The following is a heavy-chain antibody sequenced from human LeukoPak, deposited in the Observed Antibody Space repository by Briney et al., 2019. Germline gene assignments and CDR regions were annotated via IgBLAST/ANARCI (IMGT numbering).Heavy chain of an antibody. D-gene: IGHD3-22*01. Sequence: SETLSLTCTVSGGSISSSSYYWGWIRQPPGKGLEWIGSIYYSGSTYYNPSLKSRVTISVDTSKNQFSLKLSSVTAADTAVYYCARLYYDSSGYYYFDYWGQGTLVTVSS. CDR1: GGSISSSSYY. CDR2: IYYSGST. CDR3: ARLYYDSSGYYYFDY. V-gene: IGHV4-39*01. J-gene: IGHJ4*02.